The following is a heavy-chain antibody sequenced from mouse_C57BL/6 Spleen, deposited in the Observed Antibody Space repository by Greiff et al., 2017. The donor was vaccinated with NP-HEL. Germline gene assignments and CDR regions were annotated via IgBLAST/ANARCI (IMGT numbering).Heavy chain of an antibody. CDR1: GFTFSSYA. J-gene: IGHJ2*01. Sequence: EVMLVESGGGLVKPGGSLKLSCAASGFTFSSYAMSWVRQTPEKRLEWVATISDGGSYTYYPDNVKGRFTISRDNAKNNLYLQMSHLKSEDTAMYYCARGSTGTDFDYWGQGTTLTVSS. CDR3: ARGSTGTDFDY. D-gene: IGHD4-1*02. V-gene: IGHV5-4*03. CDR2: ISDGGSYT.